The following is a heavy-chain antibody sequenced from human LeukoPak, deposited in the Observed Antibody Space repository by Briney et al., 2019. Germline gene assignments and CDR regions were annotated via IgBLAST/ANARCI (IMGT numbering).Heavy chain of an antibody. CDR2: ISAYNGNT. Sequence: ASVKVSCKASGYTFTGYYMHWVRQAPGQGLEWMGWISAYNGNTNYAQKLQGRVTITADESTSTAYMELSSLRSEDTAVYYCARAGVVVTDFDYWGQGTLVTVSS. CDR3: ARAGVVVTDFDY. D-gene: IGHD2-21*02. J-gene: IGHJ4*02. V-gene: IGHV1-18*04. CDR1: GYTFTGYY.